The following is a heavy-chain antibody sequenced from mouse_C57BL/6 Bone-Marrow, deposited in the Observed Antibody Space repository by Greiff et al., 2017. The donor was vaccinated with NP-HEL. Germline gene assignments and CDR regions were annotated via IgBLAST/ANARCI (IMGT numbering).Heavy chain of an antibody. J-gene: IGHJ4*01. CDR3: ARAGYGTYY. CDR1: GYTFTSYW. V-gene: IGHV1-72*01. D-gene: IGHD2-10*02. CDR2: IDPTRGGT. Sequence: QVQLQQPGAELVKPGASVKLSCKASGYTFTSYWMHWVKQRPGRGLEWIGRIDPTRGGTKYNEKFKSKATLTLDKPSSTAYMQLSSLTSEDAAVYYCARAGYGTYYWGQGTSVTGSS.